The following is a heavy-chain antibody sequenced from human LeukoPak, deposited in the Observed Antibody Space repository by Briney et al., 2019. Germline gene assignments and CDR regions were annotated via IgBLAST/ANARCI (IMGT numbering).Heavy chain of an antibody. V-gene: IGHV5-10-1*01. CDR2: IDPSDSYI. CDR3: ARVRVTTSLYYYYGFDV. J-gene: IGHJ6*02. D-gene: IGHD4-17*01. Sequence: GESLKISCKGSGYSFTNYWISWVRQMPGKGLEWMGRIDPSDSYINFSPSFQGHVTISADKSISTAYLQWSSLKASDTAIYYCARVRVTTSLYYYYGFDVWGQGTTVTVSS. CDR1: GYSFTNYW.